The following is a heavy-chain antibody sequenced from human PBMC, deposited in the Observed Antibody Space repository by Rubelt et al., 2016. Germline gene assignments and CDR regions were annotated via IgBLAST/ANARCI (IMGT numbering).Heavy chain of an antibody. CDR3: ARDPRAGTTSFDY. V-gene: IGHV4-39*07. CDR1: GGSISSSSYY. Sequence: QLQLQESGPGLVKPSETLSLTCTVSGGSISSSSYYWGWIRQPPGKGLEWIRSIYYSGSTYYNPSLKSRVTISVETSKNQFSLKLSSVTAADTAVYYCARDPRAGTTSFDYWGQGTLVTVSS. J-gene: IGHJ4*02. D-gene: IGHD1-7*01. CDR2: IYYSGST.